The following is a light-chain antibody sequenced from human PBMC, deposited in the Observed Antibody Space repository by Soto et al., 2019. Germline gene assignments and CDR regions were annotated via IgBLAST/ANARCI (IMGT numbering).Light chain of an antibody. Sequence: DTVMTQSPDSLAVSLGERATINCKSSRTLLNSSNNRNYVAWYQPQPGQPPKLLLYWSSTRESGVPYRFSGSGSGTDFTLTITSLQTEDLAVYSCQQYFSAQCTFCQGTNLDI. CDR3: QQYFSAQCT. V-gene: IGKV4-1*01. CDR1: RTLLNSSNNRNY. J-gene: IGKJ2*02. CDR2: WSS.